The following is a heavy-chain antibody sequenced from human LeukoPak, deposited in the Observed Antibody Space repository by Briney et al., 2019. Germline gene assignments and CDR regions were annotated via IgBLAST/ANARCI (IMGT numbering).Heavy chain of an antibody. Sequence: ASVKVSCKASGYTFSTYGISWLRQAPGQGLEWMGWISASNGNTNYAQKFQGRVTMTTDTSTSTLYMEVRSLRSDDTAVYYCARDNGYKSVDYWGQGTLVIVSS. D-gene: IGHD1-14*01. CDR2: ISASNGNT. V-gene: IGHV1-18*01. CDR1: GYTFSTYG. CDR3: ARDNGYKSVDY. J-gene: IGHJ4*02.